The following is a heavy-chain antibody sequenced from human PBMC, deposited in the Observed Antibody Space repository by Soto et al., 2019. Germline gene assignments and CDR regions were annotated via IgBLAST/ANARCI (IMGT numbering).Heavy chain of an antibody. D-gene: IGHD6-13*01. CDR1: GFTFSVYA. CDR2: IRGSSGST. V-gene: IGHV3-23*01. J-gene: IGHJ4*02. Sequence: GSLRLSCGASGFTFSVYAMTWVRQAPGKGLEWVSAIRGSSGSTDYADSVKGRFTISRDNSKNTVYLQMNSLRAEDTAVYYCAKDGQQQLASYFDYWGRGTLVTVSS. CDR3: AKDGQQQLASYFDY.